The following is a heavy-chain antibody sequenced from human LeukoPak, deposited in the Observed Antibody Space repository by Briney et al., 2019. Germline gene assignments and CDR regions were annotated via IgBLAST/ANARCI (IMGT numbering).Heavy chain of an antibody. Sequence: PSETLSLTCTVSGGSVSSYYLSWIRQPPGKGLEWIAYMQYTGSTSYNPSLKSRVTISLDSSNSQLSLKLKSVTAADTAVYFCARVRRFNGPYNVYFDYWGQGTLVTVSS. CDR1: GGSVSSYY. D-gene: IGHD2-8*01. V-gene: IGHV4-59*02. CDR2: MQYTGST. J-gene: IGHJ4*02. CDR3: ARVRRFNGPYNVYFDY.